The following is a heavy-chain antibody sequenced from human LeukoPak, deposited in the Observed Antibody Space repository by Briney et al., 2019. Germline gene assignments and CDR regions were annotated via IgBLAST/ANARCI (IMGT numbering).Heavy chain of an antibody. CDR2: INHSGFI. D-gene: IGHD6-13*01. CDR3: ARRAWGYSSSWYFDF. Sequence: TETLSLTCAVYGGSFSGYYWSWTRQPPGKGLEWIGEINHSGFINYNPSLKSRVIISADTSKIQFSLKLSSVTAADTAVYYCARRAWGYSSSWYFDFWGQGTLVPVSS. CDR1: GGSFSGYY. V-gene: IGHV4-34*01. J-gene: IGHJ4*02.